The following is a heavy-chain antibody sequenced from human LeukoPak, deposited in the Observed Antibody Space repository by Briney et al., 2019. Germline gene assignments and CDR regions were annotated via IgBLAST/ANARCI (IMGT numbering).Heavy chain of an antibody. CDR1: GFTFSSYA. CDR3: ARDPSHDSGGPAWWFDP. D-gene: IGHD3-22*01. V-gene: IGHV3-66*01. Sequence: GGSLRLSCAASGFTFSSYAMSWVRQAPGKGLEWVSIIYSGGSTYYADSVKGRFTVSRDNSKNTLYLQMNSLRAEDTAVYYCARDPSHDSGGPAWWFDPWGQGTLVTVSS. J-gene: IGHJ5*02. CDR2: IYSGGST.